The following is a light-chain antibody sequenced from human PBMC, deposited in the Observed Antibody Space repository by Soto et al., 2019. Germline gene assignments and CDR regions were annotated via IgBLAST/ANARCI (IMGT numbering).Light chain of an antibody. V-gene: IGLV2-14*01. Sequence: QSALTQPASVSGSPGQSITISCTGSSSDVGGYNHVSWYQQHPGKAPKLIIYEVSNRPSGVSIRFSGSKSGNTASLTISGLQAEDVADYYCSSYTGTSTSVVFGGGTKLTVL. CDR3: SSYTGTSTSVV. CDR2: EVS. CDR1: SSDVGGYNH. J-gene: IGLJ2*01.